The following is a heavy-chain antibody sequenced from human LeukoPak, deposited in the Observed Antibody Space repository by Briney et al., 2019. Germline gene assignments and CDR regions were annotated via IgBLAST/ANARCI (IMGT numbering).Heavy chain of an antibody. CDR3: ARVLSGSGWYETPFDY. D-gene: IGHD6-19*01. V-gene: IGHV3-74*01. Sequence: GGSLRLSCAASGFTFSSYCMHWVRQTSGTGLVWISRIKSDGSTTSYADSVKGRFTISRDNAKNTLYLQMNSLRAEDTAVYYCARVLSGSGWYETPFDYWGQATLVTVSS. J-gene: IGHJ4*02. CDR1: GFTFSSYC. CDR2: IKSDGSTT.